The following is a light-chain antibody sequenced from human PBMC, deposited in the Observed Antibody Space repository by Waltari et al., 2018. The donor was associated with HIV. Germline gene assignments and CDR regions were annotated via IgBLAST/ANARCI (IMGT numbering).Light chain of an antibody. Sequence: QSVLTQPPSVSGAPGQRVTISCTGSSSKIGAGSDVHWYQQLPGTAPKLLINGNINRPSGVSDRFSDFKSGTSASLAITGLQTEDEADYYCQSYDVSLSGSIFGGGTKLTVL. CDR1: SSKIGAGSD. V-gene: IGLV1-40*01. CDR3: QSYDVSLSGSI. J-gene: IGLJ2*01. CDR2: GNI.